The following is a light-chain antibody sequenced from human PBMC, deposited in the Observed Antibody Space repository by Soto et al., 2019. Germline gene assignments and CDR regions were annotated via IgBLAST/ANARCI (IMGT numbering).Light chain of an antibody. CDR2: NAS. Sequence: EIVLTQSPAPLSLSPGERATLSCRASQSVSSYLAWYQQKPGQAPRLLIYNASNRATGIPARFSGTGSGTDCTLTISSLEPEDVAVYYCQQRKNWPLTFGGGAKVDI. CDR3: QQRKNWPLT. V-gene: IGKV3-11*01. J-gene: IGKJ4*01. CDR1: QSVSSY.